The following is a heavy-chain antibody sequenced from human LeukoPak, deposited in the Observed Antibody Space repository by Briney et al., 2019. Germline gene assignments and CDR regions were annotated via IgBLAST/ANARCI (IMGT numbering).Heavy chain of an antibody. J-gene: IGHJ4*02. CDR1: GFTFSSYG. CDR2: ISSDGGST. V-gene: IGHV3-64D*06. CDR3: VPLYHGGVAY. Sequence: GGSLRLSCSASGFTFSSYGMHWVRQAPGKGLEYVSAISSDGGSTYYADSVKGRFTISRDNSKNTLYLQVRSLRAEDTAVYYCVPLYHGGVAYWGQGTLVTVSS. D-gene: IGHD3-16*02.